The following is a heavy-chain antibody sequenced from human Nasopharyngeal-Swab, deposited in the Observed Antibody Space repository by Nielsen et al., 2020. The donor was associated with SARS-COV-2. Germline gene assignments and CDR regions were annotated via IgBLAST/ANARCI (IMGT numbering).Heavy chain of an antibody. CDR2: IIPIFGTA. Sequence: SVKVSCKASGGTFSSYAISWVRQAPGQGLEWMGGIIPIFGTANYAQKFQGRVTITADESTSTAYMELSNLRSEDTAVYYCTTQLGDAFDIWGQGTMVTVSS. J-gene: IGHJ3*02. V-gene: IGHV1-69*13. D-gene: IGHD6-6*01. CDR3: TTQLGDAFDI. CDR1: GGTFSSYA.